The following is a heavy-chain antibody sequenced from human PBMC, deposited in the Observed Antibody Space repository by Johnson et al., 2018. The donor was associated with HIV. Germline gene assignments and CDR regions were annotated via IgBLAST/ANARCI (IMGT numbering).Heavy chain of an antibody. V-gene: IGHV3-20*04. Sequence: VQLVESGGGVVRPGGSLRLSCAASGFTFDDYGMSWVRQAPGKGLEWVSGINWNGGSTGYADSVKGRFTISRDNAKNSLYLQMNSLRAEDTALDYCARVGVRIVGPTRADAFDIWGQGTMVTVSS. CDR3: ARVGVRIVGPTRADAFDI. CDR1: GFTFDDYG. J-gene: IGHJ3*02. D-gene: IGHD1-26*01. CDR2: INWNGGST.